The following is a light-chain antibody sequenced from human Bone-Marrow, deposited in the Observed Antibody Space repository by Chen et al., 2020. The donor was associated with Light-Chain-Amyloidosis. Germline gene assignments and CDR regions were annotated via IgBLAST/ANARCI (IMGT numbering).Light chain of an antibody. CDR3: HQYVTPPYT. CDR1: QTVGGRY. J-gene: IGKJ2*01. V-gene: IGKV3-20*01. CDR2: GAS. Sequence: ETVLTQSPGTLSLSPGESATLSCRASQTVGGRYLAWYQQKPGQSPRLLIHGASSRATGIPDRVRRSGSGTDFTLSISRREPEDFAVYYCHQYVTPPYTFGQGTKLEIK.